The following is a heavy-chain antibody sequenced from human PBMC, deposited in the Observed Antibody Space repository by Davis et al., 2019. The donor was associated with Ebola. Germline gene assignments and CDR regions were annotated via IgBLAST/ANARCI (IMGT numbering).Heavy chain of an antibody. CDR2: IIPIFGTA. D-gene: IGHD3-10*01. CDR1: GYTFTSYG. J-gene: IGHJ4*02. V-gene: IGHV1-69*13. CDR3: ARDLGMVRGYYFDY. Sequence: SVKVSCKASGYTFTSYGISWVRQAPGQGLEWMGGIIPIFGTANYAQKFQGRVTITADESTSTAYMELRSLRSDDTAVYYCARDLGMVRGYYFDYWGQGTLVTVSS.